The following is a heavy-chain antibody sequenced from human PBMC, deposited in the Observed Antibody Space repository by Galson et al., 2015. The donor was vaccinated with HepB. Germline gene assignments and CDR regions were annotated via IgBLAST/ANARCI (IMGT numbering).Heavy chain of an antibody. D-gene: IGHD4-23*01. J-gene: IGHJ4*02. V-gene: IGHV3-7*01. CDR2: MKADGSER. CDR1: GFTFNTYW. CDR3: GSRWADY. Sequence: SLRLSCAASGFTFNTYWMTWIRQAPGKGLEWVANMKADGSERHYVDSVRGRFTISRYNAKNSLYLQMNSLRAEDTAVYYCGSRWADYWGQGTLVTVSS.